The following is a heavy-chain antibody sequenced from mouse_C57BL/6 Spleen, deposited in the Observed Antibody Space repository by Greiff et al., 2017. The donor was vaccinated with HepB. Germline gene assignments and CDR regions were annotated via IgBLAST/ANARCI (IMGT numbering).Heavy chain of an antibody. CDR3: ARDGHAWFAY. CDR2: IHPNSGST. CDR1: GYTFTSYW. Sequence: QVQLQQPGAELVKPGASVKLSCKASGYTFTSYWMHWVKQRPGQGLEWIGMIHPNSGSTNYNEKFKSKATLTVGKSSSTAYMQLSSLTSEDSAVYYCARDGHAWFAYWGQGTLVTVSA. D-gene: IGHD2-3*01. J-gene: IGHJ3*01. V-gene: IGHV1-64*01.